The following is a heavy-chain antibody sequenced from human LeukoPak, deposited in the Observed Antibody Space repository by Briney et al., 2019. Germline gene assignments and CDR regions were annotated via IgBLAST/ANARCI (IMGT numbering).Heavy chain of an antibody. CDR1: GFTFSNAW. V-gene: IGHV3-15*01. Sequence: KTGGSLRLSCAASGFTFSNAWMSWVRQAPGKGLEWVGRIKSKTDGGTTDYAAPVKGRFTISRDDSKNTLYLQMNSLKTEDTAVYYCTTEVSGAGLYDYWGQGTLVTVSS. J-gene: IGHJ4*02. D-gene: IGHD2-15*01. CDR2: IKSKTDGGTT. CDR3: TTEVSGAGLYDY.